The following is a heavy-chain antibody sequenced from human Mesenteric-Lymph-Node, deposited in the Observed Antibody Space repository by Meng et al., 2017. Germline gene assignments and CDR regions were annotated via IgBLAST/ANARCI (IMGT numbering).Heavy chain of an antibody. J-gene: IGHJ4*02. Sequence: QLPLEEPGPGLLKPSETLSLTCAGYGGSFSGYYWSWIRQPPGKGLEWIGEINHSGSTNYNPSLKSRVTISVDTSKNQFSLKLSSVTAADTAVYYCARGFLSFVRVFDYWGQGTLVTVSS. CDR2: INHSGST. CDR3: ARGFLSFVRVFDY. V-gene: IGHV4-34*01. CDR1: GGSFSGYY. D-gene: IGHD2/OR15-2a*01.